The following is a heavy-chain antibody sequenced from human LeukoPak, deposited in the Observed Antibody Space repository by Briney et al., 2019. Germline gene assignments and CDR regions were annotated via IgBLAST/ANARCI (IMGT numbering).Heavy chain of an antibody. CDR3: ARDGYGLDTPMVSTNFDY. D-gene: IGHD5-18*01. CDR1: GFTFSSYG. J-gene: IGHJ4*02. CDR2: IWYDGSNK. V-gene: IGHV3-33*01. Sequence: GGSLRLSCAASGFTFSSYGMHWVRQAPGKGLEWVAVIWYDGSNKYYADSVKGRFTISRDNSKNTLYLQMNSLRPEDTAVYYCARDGYGLDTPMVSTNFDYWGQGTLVTVSS.